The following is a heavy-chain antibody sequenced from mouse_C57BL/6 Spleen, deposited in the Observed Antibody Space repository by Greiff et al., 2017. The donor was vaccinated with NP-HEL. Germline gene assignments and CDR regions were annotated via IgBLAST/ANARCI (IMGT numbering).Heavy chain of an antibody. CDR1: GYTFTSYW. J-gene: IGHJ2*01. CDR2: IDPSDSYT. CDR3: ARRGYYGSRGFFFDY. D-gene: IGHD1-1*01. V-gene: IGHV1-59*01. Sequence: QVQLKQPGAELVRPGTSVKLSCKASGYTFTSYWMHWVKQRPGQGLEWIGVIDPSDSYTNYNQKFKGKATLTVDTSSSTAYMQLSSLTSEDSAVYYCARRGYYGSRGFFFDYWGQGTTLTVSS.